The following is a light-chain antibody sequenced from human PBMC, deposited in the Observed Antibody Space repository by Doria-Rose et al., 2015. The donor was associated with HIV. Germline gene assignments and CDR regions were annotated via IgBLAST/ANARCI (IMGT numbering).Light chain of an antibody. Sequence: QSALTQPASVSGSPGQSITISCTGTSNDVGSYTLVSWYQQHPGKAPKLMIYEVNKRPSGVSYRFSGSKSGNTASLTISGLQAEDEADYYCCSYAGTPLVFGSGTKVTVL. CDR3: CSYAGTPLV. CDR2: EVN. J-gene: IGLJ1*01. V-gene: IGLV2-23*02. CDR1: SNDVGSYTL.